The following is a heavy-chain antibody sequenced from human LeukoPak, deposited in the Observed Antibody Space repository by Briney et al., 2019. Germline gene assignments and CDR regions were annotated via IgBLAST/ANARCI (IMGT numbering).Heavy chain of an antibody. J-gene: IGHJ6*03. CDR1: GYTFTGYY. CDR3: ARGYCSGGSCLGFYYYYMDV. V-gene: IGHV1-2*02. CDR2: INPNSGGT. D-gene: IGHD2-15*01. Sequence: GASVKVSCKASGYTFTGYYTHWVRQAPGQGLEWMGWINPNSGGTNYAQKFQGRVTMTRDTSISTAYMELSRLRSDDTAVYYCARGYCSGGSCLGFYYYYMDVWGKGTTVTVSS.